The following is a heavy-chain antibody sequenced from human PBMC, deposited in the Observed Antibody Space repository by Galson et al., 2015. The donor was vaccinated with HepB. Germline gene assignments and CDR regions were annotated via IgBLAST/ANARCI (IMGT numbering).Heavy chain of an antibody. V-gene: IGHV1-18*01. CDR1: GYTFNLYG. CDR3: ARDRVATASAGTLFDY. Sequence: SVKVSCKASGYTFNLYGISWLRQARGQGLEWMGWISGYSGNTKSAQRLQDRVIMTADTSTRTAYMELRSLTSGDTAVYFCARDRVATASAGTLFDYWGQGTLVTVSS. J-gene: IGHJ4*02. D-gene: IGHD6-13*01. CDR2: ISGYSGNT.